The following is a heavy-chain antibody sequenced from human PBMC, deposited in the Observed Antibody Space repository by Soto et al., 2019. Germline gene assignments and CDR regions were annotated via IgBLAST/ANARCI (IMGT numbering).Heavy chain of an antibody. J-gene: IGHJ6*02. CDR1: GGTFSSYA. CDR3: ATLTIAVAGVGMDV. D-gene: IGHD6-19*01. CDR2: IIPIFGTA. V-gene: IGHV1-69*06. Sequence: SVKVSCKASGGTFSSYAISWVRQAPGQGLEWMGGIIPIFGTANYAQKFQGRVTITADKSTSTAYMELSSLRSEDTAVYYCATLTIAVAGVGMDVWGQGTTVTVSS.